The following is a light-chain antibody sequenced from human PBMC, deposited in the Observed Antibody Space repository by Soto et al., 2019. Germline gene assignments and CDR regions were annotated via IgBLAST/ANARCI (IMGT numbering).Light chain of an antibody. CDR2: STS. J-gene: IGKJ1*01. Sequence: EIVLTQSPGTLSLSLGERGTLSCRASQRFGSSNLAWYQKKTGQAPRLLIYSTSSRATGIPDRVSGSGSGTEFTLTISRLEPEDFAVYDGQQYGNSPWTFGQGTKVDIK. V-gene: IGKV3-20*01. CDR1: QRFGSSN. CDR3: QQYGNSPWT.